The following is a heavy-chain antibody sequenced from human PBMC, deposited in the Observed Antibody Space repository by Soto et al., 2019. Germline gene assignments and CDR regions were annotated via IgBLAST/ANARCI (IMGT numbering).Heavy chain of an antibody. Sequence: AGGSLRLSCTASGFTFSRYVLSWVRQAPGKGLEWVSGISGSGDETNYADSVKGRFTISRDNAKNAVHLQMNRLSADDTAVYYCASLMGAPTIHNYFYGMDVWGQGTTVTVSS. V-gene: IGHV3-23*01. J-gene: IGHJ6*02. CDR2: ISGSGDET. D-gene: IGHD2-8*01. CDR3: ASLMGAPTIHNYFYGMDV. CDR1: GFTFSRYV.